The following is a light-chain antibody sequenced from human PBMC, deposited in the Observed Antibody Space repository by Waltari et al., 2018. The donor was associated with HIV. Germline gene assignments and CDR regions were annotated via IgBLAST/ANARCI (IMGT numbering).Light chain of an antibody. J-gene: IGLJ2*01. CDR3: SSFANRDGFYVL. V-gene: IGLV2-8*01. CDR2: EVT. CDR1: NSDIGTYDY. Sequence: QSALTQPPSASGSPGQSVTLSCTGTNSDIGTYDYVSWYQQHPGKDPKLVISEVTKRPSGVSDRFSGSKSGNTAFLTVSGLQAEDEADYYCSSFANRDGFYVLFGGGTRLTVL.